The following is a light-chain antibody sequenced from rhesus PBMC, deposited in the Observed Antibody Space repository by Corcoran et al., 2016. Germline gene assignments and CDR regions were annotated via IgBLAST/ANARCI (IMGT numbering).Light chain of an antibody. J-gene: IGKJ1*01. V-gene: IGKV1S5*01. CDR2: AAS. Sequence: DIQMTQSPSSLSASVGDRVTITCRASQTISSYLAWYQQKPGKVPKLLIYAASRLESGVPSRFSGSGSWTEVTLTISSLPPEDFATYYCQQHNSHPPTFGQGTKVDIE. CDR1: QTISSY. CDR3: QQHNSHPPT.